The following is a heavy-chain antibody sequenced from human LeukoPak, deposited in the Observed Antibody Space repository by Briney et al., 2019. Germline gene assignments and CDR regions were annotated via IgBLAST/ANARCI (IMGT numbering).Heavy chain of an antibody. CDR2: TNPNGGGT. CDR3: ASLPSSSRGAFDI. V-gene: IGHV1-2*02. Sequence: ASVKVSCKASGYTFTGYYMHWVRQAPGQGLEWMGWTNPNGGGTNYAQKLQGRVTMTTDTSTSTAYMELRSLRSDDTAVYYCASLPSSSRGAFDIWGQGTMVTVSS. CDR1: GYTFTGYY. D-gene: IGHD6-6*01. J-gene: IGHJ3*02.